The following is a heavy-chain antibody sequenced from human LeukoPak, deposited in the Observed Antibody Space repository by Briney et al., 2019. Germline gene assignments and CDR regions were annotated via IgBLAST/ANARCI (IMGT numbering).Heavy chain of an antibody. V-gene: IGHV4-34*01. CDR3: ARGRYSITMVRGTPLDV. CDR2: INHSGST. Sequence: SSETLSLTCAVYGGSFSGYYWSWIRQPPGKGLEWIGEINHSGSTNYNPSLKSRVTISVDTSKSQFSLKLSSVTAADTAVYYCARGRYSITMVRGTPLDVWGQGTTVTVSS. D-gene: IGHD3-10*01. CDR1: GGSFSGYY. J-gene: IGHJ6*02.